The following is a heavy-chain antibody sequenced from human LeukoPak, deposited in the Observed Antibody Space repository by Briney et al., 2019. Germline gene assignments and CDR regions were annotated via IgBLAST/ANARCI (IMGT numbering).Heavy chain of an antibody. J-gene: IGHJ4*02. CDR2: IIPIFGTA. Sequence: GASVKVSCKASGGTFSSYAISWVRQAPGQGLEWMGGIIPIFGTANYAQKFQGRVTITTDESTSTAYMELSSLRSEDTAVYYCARGAFIRSVTTSFDYWGQGTLVTVSS. CDR1: GGTFSSYA. D-gene: IGHD4-11*01. V-gene: IGHV1-69*05. CDR3: ARGAFIRSVTTSFDY.